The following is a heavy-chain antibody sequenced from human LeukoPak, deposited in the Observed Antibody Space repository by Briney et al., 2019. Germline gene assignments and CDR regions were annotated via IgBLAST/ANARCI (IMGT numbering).Heavy chain of an antibody. CDR1: GFTFSSYA. J-gene: IGHJ6*02. CDR2: ISYDGSNK. V-gene: IGHV3-30-3*01. CDR3: AKVSGRIQIWPQXFGDGMDV. D-gene: IGHD3-10*01. Sequence: GGSLRLSCAASGFTFSSYAMHWVRQAPGKGLEWVAVISYDGSNKYYADSVKGRFTISRDNSKNMLYLQVNSLRAEDTAVYYCAKVSGRIQIWPQXFGDGMDVWGQGTTVTVSS.